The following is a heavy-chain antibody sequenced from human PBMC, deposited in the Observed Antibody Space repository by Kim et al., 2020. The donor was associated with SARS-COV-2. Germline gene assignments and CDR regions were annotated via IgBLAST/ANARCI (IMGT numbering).Heavy chain of an antibody. D-gene: IGHD2-15*01. CDR2: IYYSGST. CDR3: ARVPSGGGCYWRY. Sequence: SETLSLTCTVSGGSISSSSYYWGWIRQPPGKGLEWIGSIYYSGSTYYNPSLKSRVTISVDTSKNQFSLKLNSVTAADTAVYYCARVPSGGGCYWRYWGQGTLFTVSS. CDR1: GGSISSSSYY. J-gene: IGHJ4*02. V-gene: IGHV4-39*07.